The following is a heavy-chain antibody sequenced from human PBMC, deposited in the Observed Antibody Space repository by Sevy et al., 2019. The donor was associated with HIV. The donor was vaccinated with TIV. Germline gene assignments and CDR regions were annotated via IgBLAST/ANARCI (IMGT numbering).Heavy chain of an antibody. Sequence: SETLSLTCTVSGGSISSYYWSWIRQPPGKGLEWIGYIYYSGSTNYNPSLKSRVTISVDTSKNQFSLKLSSVTAADTAVYYCARLYNWNYNYYYGMDVWGQGTTVTVSS. J-gene: IGHJ6*02. D-gene: IGHD1-20*01. CDR1: GGSISSYY. CDR3: ARLYNWNYNYYYGMDV. V-gene: IGHV4-59*01. CDR2: IYYSGST.